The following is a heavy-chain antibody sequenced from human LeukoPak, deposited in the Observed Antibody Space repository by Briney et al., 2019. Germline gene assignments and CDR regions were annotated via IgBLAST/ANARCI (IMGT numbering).Heavy chain of an antibody. CDR3: ARGGFGYVYFDY. CDR1: GCTFSAYW. CDR2: IKGDGSEK. V-gene: IGHV3-7*01. Sequence: GGSLRLSCAASGCTFSAYWMSWVRQAPGKGLEWVAHIKGDGSEKYSVDSVKGRFTISRDNAKSSLYLQMNSLRAEDTALYYCARGGFGYVYFDYWGQGSLVTVSS. J-gene: IGHJ4*02. D-gene: IGHD2-8*01.